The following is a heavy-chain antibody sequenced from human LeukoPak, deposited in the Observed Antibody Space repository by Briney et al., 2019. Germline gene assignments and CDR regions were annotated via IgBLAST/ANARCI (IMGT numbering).Heavy chain of an antibody. V-gene: IGHV3-20*04. CDR3: ARGYYYDSSGYYYWDYFDY. CDR1: GFTFDDYG. D-gene: IGHD3-22*01. CDR2: INWNGGST. J-gene: IGHJ4*02. Sequence: GGSLRLSCAASGFTFDDYGMSWVRQAPGKGLEWVSGINWNGGSTGYADSVKGRFTISRDNAKNSLYLQMNSLRAEDPALYYCARGYYYDSSGYYYWDYFDYWGQGTLVTVSS.